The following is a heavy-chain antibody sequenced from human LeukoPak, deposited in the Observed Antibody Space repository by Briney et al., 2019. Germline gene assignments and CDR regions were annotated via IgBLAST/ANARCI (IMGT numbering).Heavy chain of an antibody. V-gene: IGHV4-34*01. J-gene: IGHJ4*02. CDR3: SSLTSLGYYFDY. CDR1: GVSFSGYY. CDR2: INHSGST. Sequence: SETLSLTCAVYGVSFSGYYWSWLRQPPGKGLEWIGEINHSGSTNYNPSLKSRVTISVDTSKNQFSLKLSSVTAADTAVYYCSSLTSLGYYFDYWGQGTLVTVSS. D-gene: IGHD3-16*02.